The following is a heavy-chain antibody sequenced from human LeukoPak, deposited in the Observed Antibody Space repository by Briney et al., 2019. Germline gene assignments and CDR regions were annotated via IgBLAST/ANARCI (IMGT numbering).Heavy chain of an antibody. CDR2: IGGRNTPT. J-gene: IGHJ4*02. CDR3: ARGGLFHFDY. D-gene: IGHD2-21*01. Sequence: GGFLRLSCEASGFTFGDYAMIWFRQDPGKGLEWVSSIGGRNTPTYYADSVKGRFTISRDNSKNTLYLQMNSLRAEDTAVYYCARGGLFHFDYWGQGTLVTVSS. V-gene: IGHV3-23*01. CDR1: GFTFGDYA.